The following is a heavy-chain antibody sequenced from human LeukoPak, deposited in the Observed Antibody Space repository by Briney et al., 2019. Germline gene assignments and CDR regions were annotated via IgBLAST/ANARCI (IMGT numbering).Heavy chain of an antibody. Sequence: PSETLSLTCTVSGGSITSSTYYWAWFRQPPGKGLEWIGSLYYDGRTYYSPSLKSRVTISVETSKVQFSLKLSSVTAADTAVYYCARDSCSSTSCRKKFDNWGQGTLVTVSS. V-gene: IGHV4-39*07. CDR1: GGSITSSTYY. CDR3: ARDSCSSTSCRKKFDN. CDR2: LYYDGRT. J-gene: IGHJ4*02. D-gene: IGHD2-2*01.